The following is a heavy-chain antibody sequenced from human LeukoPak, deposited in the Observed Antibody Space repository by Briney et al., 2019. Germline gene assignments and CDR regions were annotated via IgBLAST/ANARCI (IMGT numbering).Heavy chain of an antibody. CDR2: IDWDDDK. CDR1: GFSLSTSGMC. Sequence: SGPALVKPTPPLTLTCTFSGFSLSTSGMCVSWIRQPPGKALEWLARIDWDDDKYYSTSLKTRLTISKDTSKNQVVLTMTNMDPVDTATYYCARASTIHDLFDYWGQGTLVTVSA. CDR3: ARASTIHDLFDY. D-gene: IGHD5/OR15-5a*01. J-gene: IGHJ4*02. V-gene: IGHV2-70*11.